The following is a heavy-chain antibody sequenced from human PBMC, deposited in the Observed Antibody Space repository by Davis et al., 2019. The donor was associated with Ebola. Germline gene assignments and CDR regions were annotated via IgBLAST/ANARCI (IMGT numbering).Heavy chain of an antibody. J-gene: IGHJ4*02. V-gene: IGHV4-59*08. CDR2: IYYSGST. CDR1: GGSISSYY. CDR3: AKSYASDLIGRLD. Sequence: MPSETLSLTCTVSGGSISSYYWVWIRQPPGKGLEWVGNIYYSGSTYNNPSLKSRVTISVDTSKNQFSLRLSSVTAADTAVYYCAKSYASDLIGRLDWGQGTLVTVSS. D-gene: IGHD2-2*01.